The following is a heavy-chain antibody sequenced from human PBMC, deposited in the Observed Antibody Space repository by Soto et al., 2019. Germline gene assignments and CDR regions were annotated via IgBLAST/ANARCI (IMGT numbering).Heavy chain of an antibody. J-gene: IGHJ3*02. CDR3: ARGVRGIVGAGFQNAFDS. D-gene: IGHD6-19*01. V-gene: IGHV1-2*04. Sequence: GASVKVSCKASGYTFTGYYMHWVRQAPGQGLEWMGWINPNSGGTNYAQKFQGWVTMTRDTSISTAYMELSRLRSDDTAVYYCARGVRGIVGAGFQNAFDSWGQGTMVTVSS. CDR2: INPNSGGT. CDR1: GYTFTGYY.